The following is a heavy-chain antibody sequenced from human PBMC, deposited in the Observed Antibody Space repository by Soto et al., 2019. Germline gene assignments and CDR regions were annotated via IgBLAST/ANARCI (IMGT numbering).Heavy chain of an antibody. CDR2: IWYDGSNK. CDR1: GFTFSSYG. Sequence: QVQLVESGGGVVQPGRSLRLSCAASGFTFSSYGMHWVRQAPGKGLEWVAVIWYDGSNKYYADSVKGRLTISRDNSKNTLYLQRNSLRAEGTAVYYCAREVPYSSGWVNWFDPWGQGTLVTVSS. D-gene: IGHD6-19*01. J-gene: IGHJ5*02. V-gene: IGHV3-33*01. CDR3: AREVPYSSGWVNWFDP.